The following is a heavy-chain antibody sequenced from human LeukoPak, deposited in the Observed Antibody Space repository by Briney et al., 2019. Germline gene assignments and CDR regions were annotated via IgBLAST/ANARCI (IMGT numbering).Heavy chain of an antibody. CDR1: GSSFSSYS. CDR3: AKDYGGNAGYFDY. CDR2: ISGIGGST. D-gene: IGHD4-23*01. Sequence: GGSLRPSCGTSGSSFSSYSMSGVRQPPGEGLEWVSAISGIGGSTYYADSVKGRFTFSRDNSKTTLYLQMNSLRAEDTAIYYCAKDYGGNAGYFDYWGQGTLVTVSS. V-gene: IGHV3-23*01. J-gene: IGHJ4*02.